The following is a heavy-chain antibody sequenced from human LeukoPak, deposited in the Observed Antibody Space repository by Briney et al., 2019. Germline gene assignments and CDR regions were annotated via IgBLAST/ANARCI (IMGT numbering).Heavy chain of an antibody. CDR3: ARVRRLGVNWFDP. V-gene: IGHV1-18*01. J-gene: IGHJ5*02. D-gene: IGHD1-26*01. Sequence: ASVKVSCKASGYTFTSYCISWVRQAPGQGLEWMGWISAYNGNTNYAQKLQGRVTMTTDTCTSTAYMELRSLRSDDTAVYYCARVRRLGVNWFDPWGQGTLVTVSS. CDR1: GYTFTSYC. CDR2: ISAYNGNT.